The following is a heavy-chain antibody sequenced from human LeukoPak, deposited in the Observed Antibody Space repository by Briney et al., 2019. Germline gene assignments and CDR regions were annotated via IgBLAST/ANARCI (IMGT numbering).Heavy chain of an antibody. V-gene: IGHV1-69*13. D-gene: IGHD5-24*01. J-gene: IGHJ4*02. CDR3: ARDLGTDGYPDY. CDR1: GGTFISYA. Sequence: ASVKVSCKASGGTFISYAISWVRQAPGQGLEWMGGIIPIFGTANYAQKFQGRVTITADESTSTAYMELSSLRSEDTAVYYCARDLGTDGYPDYWGQGTLVTVSS. CDR2: IIPIFGTA.